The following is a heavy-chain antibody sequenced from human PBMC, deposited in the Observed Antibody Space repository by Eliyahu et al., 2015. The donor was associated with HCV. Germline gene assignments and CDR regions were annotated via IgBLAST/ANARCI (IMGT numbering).Heavy chain of an antibody. Sequence: QVQLVESGGGLVKPGGSLRLSCAASGFXFSDYYMSWXRQAPGKGXEGXSXISGISSYTNYADSVKGRFTISRDNAKNSLYLQMNSLRAEDTAVYYCATYSSSSGLHYWGQGTLVTVSS. V-gene: IGHV3-11*06. D-gene: IGHD6-6*01. CDR2: ISGISSYT. J-gene: IGHJ4*02. CDR3: ATYSSSSGLHY. CDR1: GFXFSDYY.